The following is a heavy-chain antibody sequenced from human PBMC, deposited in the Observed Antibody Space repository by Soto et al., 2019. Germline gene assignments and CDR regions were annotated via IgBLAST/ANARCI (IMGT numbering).Heavy chain of an antibody. D-gene: IGHD6-13*01. CDR2: VIPILGKP. CDR1: GDSFKTYS. CDR3: ASRAPYSSSWSDWFDP. J-gene: IGHJ5*02. Sequence: ASVKVSCKSSGDSFKTYSVSWVRRAPGQGLEWMGGVIPILGKPMYAQKFQDRVTITADESTSTVFMELTSLMSDDTAVYYCASRAPYSSSWSDWFDPWGQGTLVTVS. V-gene: IGHV1-69*13.